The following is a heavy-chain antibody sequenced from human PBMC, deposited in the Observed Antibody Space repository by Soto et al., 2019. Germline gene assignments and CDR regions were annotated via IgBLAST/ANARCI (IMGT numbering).Heavy chain of an antibody. CDR1: GGSFSGYY. J-gene: IGHJ5*02. V-gene: IGHV4-34*01. CDR3: ASFVVVPAAISSSGWFDP. CDR2: INHSGST. Sequence: SETLSLTCAVYGGSFSGYYWSWIRQPPGKGLEWIGEINHSGSTNYNPSLKSRVTISVDTSKNQFSLKLSSVTAADTAVYYFASFVVVPAAISSSGWFDPWGQGTLVTVSS. D-gene: IGHD2-2*02.